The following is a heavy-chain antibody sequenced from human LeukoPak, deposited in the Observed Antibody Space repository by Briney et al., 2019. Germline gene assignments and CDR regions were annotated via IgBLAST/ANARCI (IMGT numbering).Heavy chain of an antibody. J-gene: IGHJ4*02. Sequence: SETLSLTCTVSGGSISSYYWSWIRQPPGKGLEWIGFIYYSESSNYNPSLRSRVTISVDTSKNQFSLKLSSVTAADTAVYYCAREGASSGWSPYFDYWGQGTLVTVSS. V-gene: IGHV4-59*01. D-gene: IGHD6-19*01. CDR3: AREGASSGWSPYFDY. CDR1: GGSISSYY. CDR2: IYYSESS.